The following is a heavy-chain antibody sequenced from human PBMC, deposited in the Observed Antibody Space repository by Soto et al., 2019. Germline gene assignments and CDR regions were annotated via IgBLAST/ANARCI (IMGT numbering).Heavy chain of an antibody. V-gene: IGHV1-69*01. D-gene: IGHD6-6*01. CDR1: RGTFSSYA. J-gene: IGHJ1*01. Sequence: QVQLVQSGAEVKKPGSSVKVSCKASRGTFSSYAISWVRQAPGQGLEWMGGIIPIFGTANYAQKFQGRVTITADESTSTAYMELSSLRSVDTAVYYCKLRALAEYFQHWGQGTLVTVSS. CDR2: IIPIFGTA. CDR3: KLRALAEYFQH.